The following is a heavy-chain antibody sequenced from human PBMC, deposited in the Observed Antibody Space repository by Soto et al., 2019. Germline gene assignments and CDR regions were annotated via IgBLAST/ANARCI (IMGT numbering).Heavy chain of an antibody. D-gene: IGHD5-18*01. Sequence: QVQLVQSGAEVKKPGSSVKVSCKASGGTFSSYAISWVRQAPGQGLEWIGGIIPIFGTANYAQKFQGRVTLTADESTSTAYVELSSLRSEDTAVYYCTGGYSDGYGFDYWGQGTLVTVSS. CDR1: GGTFSSYA. CDR3: TGGYSDGYGFDY. CDR2: IIPIFGTA. V-gene: IGHV1-69*01. J-gene: IGHJ4*02.